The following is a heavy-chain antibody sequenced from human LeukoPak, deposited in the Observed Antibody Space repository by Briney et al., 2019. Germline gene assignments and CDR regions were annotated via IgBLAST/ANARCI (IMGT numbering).Heavy chain of an antibody. D-gene: IGHD4-17*01. CDR3: ARGHYDSA. V-gene: IGHV3-7*01. CDR1: GFTFSHLW. CDR2: IKSDGYEK. Sequence: PGGSLRLSCTAASGFTFSHLWMNWVRQAPGKGLEWVANIKSDGYEKYYADSVKGRFTISRDNARNSLYLQMDSLRAGDTGVYYCARGHYDSAWGQGKLVIVSS. J-gene: IGHJ5*02.